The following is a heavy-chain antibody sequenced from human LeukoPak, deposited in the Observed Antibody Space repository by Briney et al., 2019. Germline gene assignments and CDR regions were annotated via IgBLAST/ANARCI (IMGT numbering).Heavy chain of an antibody. CDR1: GYTFTSYA. CDR3: ARGQDSSVLNWLDP. J-gene: IGHJ5*02. CDR2: INTNTGNP. D-gene: IGHD3-22*01. V-gene: IGHV7-4-1*02. Sequence: ASVKVSCKASGYTFTSYAMNWVRQAPGQGLEWMGWINTNTGNPTYAQGFTGRFVFSLDTSVSTAYLQISSLKAEDTAVYYCARGQDSSVLNWLDPWGQGTLVTVSS.